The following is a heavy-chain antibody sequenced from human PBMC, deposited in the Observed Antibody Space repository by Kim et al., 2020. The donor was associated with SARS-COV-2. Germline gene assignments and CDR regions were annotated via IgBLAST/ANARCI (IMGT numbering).Heavy chain of an antibody. V-gene: IGHV3-23*01. J-gene: IGHJ4*02. D-gene: IGHD3-10*01. Sequence: GGSLRLSCAASGLTFSNYAMTWVRQAPGKGLEWVSTISGSGSATYYAESVKGRFTTTRDNSKNKLYLQMNSLRAEDTAVYYCAKDRGAYYWGQGTLVTVSS. CDR3: AKDRGAYY. CDR2: ISGSGSAT. CDR1: GLTFSNYA.